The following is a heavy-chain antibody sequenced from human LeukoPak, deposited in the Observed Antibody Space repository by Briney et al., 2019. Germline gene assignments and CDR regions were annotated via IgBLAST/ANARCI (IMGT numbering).Heavy chain of an antibody. Sequence: GASVTVSCKVSGYTLTELSMHWVRQAPGKGLEGMGGFYPEDGEKIYAQKFQGRVTMTEDTSTDTAYMELSSLTSEDTAVYYCATALRDSSGYYYYFDYWGQGTLVTVSS. V-gene: IGHV1-24*01. CDR2: FYPEDGEK. J-gene: IGHJ4*02. CDR3: ATALRDSSGYYYYFDY. CDR1: GYTLTELS. D-gene: IGHD3-22*01.